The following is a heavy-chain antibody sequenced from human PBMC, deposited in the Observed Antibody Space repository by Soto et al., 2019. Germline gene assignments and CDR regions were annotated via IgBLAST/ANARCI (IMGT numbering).Heavy chain of an antibody. CDR3: ARVPKGKIWTFDY. CDR2: LGTTGDT. V-gene: IGHV3-13*01. D-gene: IGHD1-1*01. Sequence: GGSLRLSCAASGFTFSNYDMHWVRQATGKGLEWVSALGTTGDTFYPGSVKGRFTISRENARNSLYLQMNSLRAGDTAVYYCARVPKGKIWTFDYWRQGTMVTVSS. J-gene: IGHJ4*02. CDR1: GFTFSNYD.